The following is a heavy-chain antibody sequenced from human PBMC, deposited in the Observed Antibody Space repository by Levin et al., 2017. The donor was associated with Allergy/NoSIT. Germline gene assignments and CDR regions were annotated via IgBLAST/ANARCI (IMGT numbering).Heavy chain of an antibody. J-gene: IGHJ5*02. CDR1: GGSISSGGYY. V-gene: IGHV4-31*03. D-gene: IGHD2-2*01. CDR2: IYYSGST. Sequence: SETLSLTCTVSGGSISSGGYYWSWIRQHPGKGLEWIGYIYYSGSTYYNPSLKSRVTISVDTSKNQFSLKLSSVTAADTAVYYCARADIVVVPAAIGGVVWFDPWGQGTLVTVSS. CDR3: ARADIVVVPAAIGGVVWFDP.